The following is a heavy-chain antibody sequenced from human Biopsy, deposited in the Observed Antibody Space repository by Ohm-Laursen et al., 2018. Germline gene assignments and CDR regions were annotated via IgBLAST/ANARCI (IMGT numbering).Heavy chain of an antibody. CDR2: IYYSGGT. Sequence: SDTLSLTCSVSGGSMTGYEWSWIRLAPGKGLEWIGYIYYSGGTKYNPSLASRVTFSVDMSKSQFSLKLYSVTAAETAVYYCARVEAGTYDALDIWGQGALVAVSA. CDR3: ARVEAGTYDALDI. CDR1: GGSMTGYE. V-gene: IGHV4-59*07. D-gene: IGHD1-26*01. J-gene: IGHJ3*02.